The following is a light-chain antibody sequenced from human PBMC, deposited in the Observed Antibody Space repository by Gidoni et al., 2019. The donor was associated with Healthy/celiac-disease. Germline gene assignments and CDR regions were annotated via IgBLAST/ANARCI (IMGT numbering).Light chain of an antibody. CDR3: QAWDSSTSDGV. J-gene: IGLJ2*01. CDR2: QDS. Sequence: SYELTQQPSVSVSPGQTASITCSGDKLGDKYACWYQQKPGQSPVLVIYQDSKRPSGIPERFSGSNSGNTATLTISGTQAMDEADYYCQAWDSSTSDGVFVGGTKLTVL. V-gene: IGLV3-1*01. CDR1: KLGDKY.